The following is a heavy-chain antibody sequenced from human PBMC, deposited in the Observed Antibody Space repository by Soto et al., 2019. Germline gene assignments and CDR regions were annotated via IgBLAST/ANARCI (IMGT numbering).Heavy chain of an antibody. Sequence: ASVKVSCKASGYTFKNYGISWVRQAPGQGPEWMGWISVYNGNTNYAQKLQDRLTMTTDTSTSTAYMELRSLRSDDTAVYYCARDYPDFWSGYKRPDYVQNMDVWGQGTTVTVS. CDR3: ARDYPDFWSGYKRPDYVQNMDV. V-gene: IGHV1-18*01. CDR2: ISVYNGNT. J-gene: IGHJ6*02. D-gene: IGHD3-3*01. CDR1: GYTFKNYG.